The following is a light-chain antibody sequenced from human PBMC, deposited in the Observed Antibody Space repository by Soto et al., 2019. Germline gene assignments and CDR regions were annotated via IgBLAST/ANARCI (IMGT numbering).Light chain of an antibody. CDR1: ASISSW. Sequence: ITMTQSPSTLSPSVGDRVPIACRGSASISSWLAWYQQQPGKAPKLLIYDASSLANGVPSRFSGGGSGTDFTLTISSLQPEDFATYYCQQSYGNPLTFGQGTRLEIK. J-gene: IGKJ5*01. CDR3: QQSYGNPLT. V-gene: IGKV1-5*01. CDR2: DAS.